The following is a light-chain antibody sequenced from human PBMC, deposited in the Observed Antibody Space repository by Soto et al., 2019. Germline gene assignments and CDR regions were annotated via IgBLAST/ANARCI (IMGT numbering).Light chain of an antibody. Sequence: HSALTQPASASGSPGQSITISCTGTSSDVGGYNYVSWYQQHPGKAPKLMISDVTNRPSGVSNRFSGSKSDNTASLTISGLQAEDEAEYYCSSYTSSTTFVFGTGTRSPS. CDR1: SSDVGGYNY. CDR3: SSYTSSTTFV. V-gene: IGLV2-14*03. J-gene: IGLJ1*01. CDR2: DVT.